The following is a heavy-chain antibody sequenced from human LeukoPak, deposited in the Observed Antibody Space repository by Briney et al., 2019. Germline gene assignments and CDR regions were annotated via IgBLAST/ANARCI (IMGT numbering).Heavy chain of an antibody. CDR2: IKQDGSEK. J-gene: IGHJ4*02. CDR1: GFTFSSYW. V-gene: IGHV3-7*03. D-gene: IGHD3-3*01. Sequence: GGSLRLSCAASGFTFSSYWMSWVRQAPGKGLEWVANIKQDGSEKYYVDSVKGRFTISRDNAKNSLYLQMNSLRAEDTAVYYCAHLLEWLSRAFDYWGQGTLVTVSS. CDR3: AHLLEWLSRAFDY.